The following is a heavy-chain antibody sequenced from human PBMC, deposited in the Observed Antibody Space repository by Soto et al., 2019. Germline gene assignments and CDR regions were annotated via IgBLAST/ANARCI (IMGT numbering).Heavy chain of an antibody. D-gene: IGHD1-1*01. Sequence: QVQLVESGGGVVQPGRSLRLSCAASGFTFSCYGMHWVRQAPGKGLEWVAVIWYDGSNKYYADSVKGRFTISRDNSKNTLYLQMNSLRAEDTAVYYCARGEEYMGPYFDYWGQGTLVTVSS. V-gene: IGHV3-33*01. CDR3: ARGEEYMGPYFDY. J-gene: IGHJ4*02. CDR1: GFTFSCYG. CDR2: IWYDGSNK.